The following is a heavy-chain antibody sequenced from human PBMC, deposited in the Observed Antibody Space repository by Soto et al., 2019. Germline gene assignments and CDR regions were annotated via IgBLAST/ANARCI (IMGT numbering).Heavy chain of an antibody. J-gene: IGHJ4*02. D-gene: IGHD2-2*01. CDR3: AREYAFSSDY. CDR2: IYYSGIT. CDR1: GGSITSYY. Sequence: SETLSLTCTVSGGSITSYYWSWIRQPPGKGLEWIGYIYYSGITDYNPSLKSRATISIDTFRNQISLNLHSVTAADTAVYYCAREYAFSSDYWGQGTVVTVSS. V-gene: IGHV4-59*01.